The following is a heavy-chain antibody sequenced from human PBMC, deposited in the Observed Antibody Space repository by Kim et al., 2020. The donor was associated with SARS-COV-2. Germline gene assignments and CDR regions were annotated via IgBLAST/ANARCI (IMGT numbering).Heavy chain of an antibody. D-gene: IGHD7-27*01. CDR2: N. CDR3: ARSPTGAPFDY. Sequence: NDYAVSVKSRITINPDTSKSQFSLQLNSVTPEDTAVYYCARSPTGAPFDYWGQGTLVTVSS. V-gene: IGHV6-1*01. J-gene: IGHJ4*02.